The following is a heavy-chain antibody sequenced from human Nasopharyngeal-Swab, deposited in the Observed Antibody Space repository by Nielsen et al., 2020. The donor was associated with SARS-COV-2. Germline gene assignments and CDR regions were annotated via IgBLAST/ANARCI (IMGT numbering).Heavy chain of an antibody. V-gene: IGHV3-7*05. CDR2: INEDGSEK. D-gene: IGHD7-27*01. J-gene: IGHJ4*02. CDR3: ARGSSDVFGPGVDH. CDR1: GFTFRNYW. Sequence: ETLSLTCAASGFTFRNYWMHWVRQAPGKRLEWVARINEDGSEKSYVDLMRGRFTISRDNAENSLYLQMNNLRAEDTALYYCARGSSDVFGPGVDHWGQGTLVTVSS.